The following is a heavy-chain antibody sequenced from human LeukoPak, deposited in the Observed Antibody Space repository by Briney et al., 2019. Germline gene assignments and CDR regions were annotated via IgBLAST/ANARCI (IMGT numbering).Heavy chain of an antibody. CDR3: AIRTHVDIVATLGERVKKGLDY. Sequence: GASVKVSCKASGYTFTSYDINWLRQATGQGLEWMGWMNRNSGNTGYAQKLQGRVTMTRNTSMSTAYMELSSLRSEDTAVYYCAIRTHVDIVATLGERVKKGLDYWGQGTPVTVSS. CDR1: GYTFTSYD. J-gene: IGHJ4*02. D-gene: IGHD5-12*01. V-gene: IGHV1-8*01. CDR2: MNRNSGNT.